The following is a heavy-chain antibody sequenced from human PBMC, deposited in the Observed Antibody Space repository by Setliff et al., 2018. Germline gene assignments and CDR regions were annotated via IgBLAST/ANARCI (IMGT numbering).Heavy chain of an antibody. D-gene: IGHD1-1*01. V-gene: IGHV4-39*01. CDR3: ARTGTYRYFDY. CDR1: GASLSSGTYY. Sequence: KPSETLSLTCTVSGASLSSGTYYWGWIRQPPGKGLEWIGNMYYIGSYDYNASLKSRLTLSVDTSKNQVSLNLRSVTAADTAVYYCARTGTYRYFDYWGRGTLVTVSS. J-gene: IGHJ4*02. CDR2: MYYIGSY.